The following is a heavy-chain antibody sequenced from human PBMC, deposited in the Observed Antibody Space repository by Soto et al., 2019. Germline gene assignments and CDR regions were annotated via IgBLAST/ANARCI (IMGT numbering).Heavy chain of an antibody. V-gene: IGHV3-23*01. CDR3: AKYFREPDDY. CDR1: GFTFSSYA. J-gene: IGHJ4*02. CDR2: ISGSGGST. Sequence: GGSLRLSCAASGFTFSSYAMSWVRQAPGKGLEWFSAISGSGGSTYYADSVKGRFTISRDNSKNMLYLQMNSLRAEDRAVYYCAKYFREPDDYWGQGTLVTVSS.